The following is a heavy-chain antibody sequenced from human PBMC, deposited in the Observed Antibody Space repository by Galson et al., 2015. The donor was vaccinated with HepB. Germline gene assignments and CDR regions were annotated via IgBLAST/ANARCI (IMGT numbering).Heavy chain of an antibody. D-gene: IGHD6-13*01. Sequence: SLRLSCAASGFPFSSYAMHWVRQAPGKGLEWVAIISYDGNNKYYADSVKGRFTISRDNSKNTLYLQMNSLRAEDTAVFYCARGRYSSRWVSDYWGQGTLVTVSS. J-gene: IGHJ4*02. CDR2: ISYDGNNK. V-gene: IGHV3-30-3*01. CDR3: ARGRYSSRWVSDY. CDR1: GFPFSSYA.